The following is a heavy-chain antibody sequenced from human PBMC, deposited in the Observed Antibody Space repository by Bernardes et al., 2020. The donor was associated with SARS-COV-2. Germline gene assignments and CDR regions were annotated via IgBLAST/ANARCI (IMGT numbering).Heavy chain of an antibody. Sequence: GGSLRLSCAGSGFTFTSHTMSWVRQAPGKGLEWVSAIRGSGATTYYADSVTGRFTISRDISKNTLYLQMNSLRAEDTALYYCAKDKGTGSTEPSDYWGQGTLVTVSS. CDR1: GFTFTSHT. CDR2: IRGSGATT. D-gene: IGHD2-2*01. CDR3: AKDKGTGSTEPSDY. J-gene: IGHJ4*02. V-gene: IGHV3-23*01.